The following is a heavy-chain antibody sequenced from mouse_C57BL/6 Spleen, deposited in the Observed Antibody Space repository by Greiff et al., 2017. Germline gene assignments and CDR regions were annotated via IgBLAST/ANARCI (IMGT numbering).Heavy chain of an antibody. D-gene: IGHD2-1*01. CDR2: IYPRSGNT. V-gene: IGHV1-81*01. CDR1: GYTFTSYG. Sequence: QVQLQQSGAELARPGASVKLSCKASGYTFTSYGISWVKQRTGQGLEWIGEIYPRSGNTYYNEKFKGKATLTADKSSSTAYMELRSLTSEDSAVYFCAREGLDYGNYQYYFDYWGQGTTLTVSS. J-gene: IGHJ2*01. CDR3: AREGLDYGNYQYYFDY.